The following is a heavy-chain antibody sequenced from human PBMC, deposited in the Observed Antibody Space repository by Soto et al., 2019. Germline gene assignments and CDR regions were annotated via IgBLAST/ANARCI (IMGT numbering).Heavy chain of an antibody. D-gene: IGHD2-8*01. CDR3: ERGMYYPNWFDP. Sequence: SETLSLTCTVSGGSIGSYYRSWVRQPPGKGLEWIGYIYYSGSTNYNPSRKSRVTISVDTSTNQFSLKLSSVTAADTAVYYCERGMYYPNWFDPWGQGTLVTVS. J-gene: IGHJ5*02. CDR2: IYYSGST. CDR1: GGSIGSYY. V-gene: IGHV4-59*08.